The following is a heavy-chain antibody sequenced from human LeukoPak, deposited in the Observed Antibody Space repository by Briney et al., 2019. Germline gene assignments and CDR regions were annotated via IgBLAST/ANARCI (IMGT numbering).Heavy chain of an antibody. CDR3: ARVPRMRQQLPVGY. Sequence: ASVKVSCKASGYTFTSYGISWVRQAPGQGLEWMGWISAYNGNTNYAQKLQGRVTMTTDTSTSTAYMELRSLRSDDTAVYYCARVPRMRQQLPVGYWGQGTLVTVSS. V-gene: IGHV1-18*01. CDR1: GYTFTSYG. CDR2: ISAYNGNT. J-gene: IGHJ4*02. D-gene: IGHD6-13*01.